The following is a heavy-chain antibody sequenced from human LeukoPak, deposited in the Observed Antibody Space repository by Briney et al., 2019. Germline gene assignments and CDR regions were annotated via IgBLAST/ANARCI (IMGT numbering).Heavy chain of an antibody. J-gene: IGHJ4*02. D-gene: IGHD2-15*01. V-gene: IGHV3-53*01. Sequence: GGSLRLSCAASGFTVSSNYMSWVRQAPGKGLEWVSVIYSGGSTYYADSVKGRFTISRDNSKNTLYLQMNSLRAEDTAVYYWARGGTLPIFDYWGQGTLVTVSS. CDR2: IYSGGST. CDR3: ARGGTLPIFDY. CDR1: GFTVSSNY.